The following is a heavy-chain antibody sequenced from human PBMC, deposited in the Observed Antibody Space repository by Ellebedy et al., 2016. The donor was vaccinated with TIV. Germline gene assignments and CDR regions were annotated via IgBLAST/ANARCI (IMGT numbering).Heavy chain of an antibody. CDR2: INPSGGST. CDR1: GYTFSSYF. D-gene: IGHD3-16*01. Sequence: SVKVSCXASGYTFSSYFMHWVRQAPGQGLEWMGIINPSGGSTSYAQKFQGRVTMTRDTSTSTVYMELSSLRSEDTAVYYCARDLFGGVTADYWGQGTLVTVSS. CDR3: ARDLFGGVTADY. J-gene: IGHJ4*02. V-gene: IGHV1-46*01.